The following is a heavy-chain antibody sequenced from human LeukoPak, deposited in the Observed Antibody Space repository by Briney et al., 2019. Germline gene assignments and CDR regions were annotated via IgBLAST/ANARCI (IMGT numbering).Heavy chain of an antibody. Sequence: SETLSLTCTISGGSMSSHYWSWIRQPPGKGLEWIGNIYYSGSTNYNPSLKSRVTMSVDTSMNQISLKLSSVTAADTAVYYCARKAVGETSNYFDYWGQGTLVTVSS. CDR2: IYYSGST. V-gene: IGHV4-59*11. CDR3: ARKAVGETSNYFDY. CDR1: GGSMSSHY. J-gene: IGHJ4*02. D-gene: IGHD1-26*01.